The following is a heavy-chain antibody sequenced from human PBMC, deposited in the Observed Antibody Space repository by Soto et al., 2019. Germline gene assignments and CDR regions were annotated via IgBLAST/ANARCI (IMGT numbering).Heavy chain of an antibody. Sequence: GGSLRLSCAASGFTFSSYAMSWVRQAPGKGLEWVSAISGSGGSTYYADSVKGRFTISRDNSKNTLYLQMNSLRAEDTAVYYCAKDVVGRFLEWLPGYYFDYWGQGTLVTVSS. J-gene: IGHJ4*02. CDR3: AKDVVGRFLEWLPGYYFDY. D-gene: IGHD3-3*01. V-gene: IGHV3-23*01. CDR2: ISGSGGST. CDR1: GFTFSSYA.